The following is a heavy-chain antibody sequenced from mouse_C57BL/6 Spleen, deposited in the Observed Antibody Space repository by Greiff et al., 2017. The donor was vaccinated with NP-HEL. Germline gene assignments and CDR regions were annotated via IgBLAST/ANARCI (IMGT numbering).Heavy chain of an antibody. CDR1: GYTFTSYW. J-gene: IGHJ2*01. Sequence: QVQLKQPGAELVKPGASVKLSCKASGYTFTSYWMHWVKQRPGRGLEWIGRIDPISGGSRYNEKFKIKATLTVDKPSSSAYMHLSSLTSEDSAVYYCARGYYGNHFDYWGQGSTLTVSS. CDR3: ARGYYGNHFDY. D-gene: IGHD2-1*01. V-gene: IGHV1-72*01. CDR2: IDPISGGS.